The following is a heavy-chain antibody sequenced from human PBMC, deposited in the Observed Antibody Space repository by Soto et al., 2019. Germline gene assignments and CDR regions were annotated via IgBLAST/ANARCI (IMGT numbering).Heavy chain of an antibody. V-gene: IGHV1-69*13. Sequence: ASVKVSCKASGGTFSSYAISWVRQAPGQGLEWMGGIIPIFGTANYAQKFQGRVTITADESTSTAYMELSSLRSEDTAVYYCASVDTAMVYYYGMDVWGQGTTVTVSS. CDR3: ASVDTAMVYYYGMDV. CDR1: GGTFSSYA. CDR2: IIPIFGTA. D-gene: IGHD5-18*01. J-gene: IGHJ6*02.